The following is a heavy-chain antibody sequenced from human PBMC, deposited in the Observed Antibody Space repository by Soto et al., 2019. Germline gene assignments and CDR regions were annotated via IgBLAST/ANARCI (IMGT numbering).Heavy chain of an antibody. CDR2: ISNGGGGK. V-gene: IGHV3-23*01. J-gene: IGHJ6*02. Sequence: PGGSLRLSCEASVFTFSSYWMTWVRQAPGKGLEWVADISNGGGGKYYADSVKGRFTISRDNSKNTLYLQMNSLRAEDTAVYYCAKDRSGGSRVYGMDVWGQGTTVTVSS. D-gene: IGHD2-15*01. CDR1: VFTFSSYW. CDR3: AKDRSGGSRVYGMDV.